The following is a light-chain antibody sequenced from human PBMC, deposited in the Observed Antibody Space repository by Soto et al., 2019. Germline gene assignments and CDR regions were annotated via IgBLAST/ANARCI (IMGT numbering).Light chain of an antibody. CDR1: RSVSSRF. CDR3: QQYGYSPYT. CDR2: GAS. J-gene: IGKJ2*01. Sequence: ESLLTQSPGTLSLSPGERVTLSCWASRSVSSRFLAWYQQKPGQAPRVLIYGASSRATGIPDRFSGSGSGSDFTLTISRLEPEDFAVYYCQQYGYSPYTFGQGTKLEIK. V-gene: IGKV3-20*01.